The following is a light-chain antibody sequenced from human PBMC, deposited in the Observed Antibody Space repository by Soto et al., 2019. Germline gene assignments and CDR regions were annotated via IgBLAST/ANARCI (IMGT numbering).Light chain of an antibody. CDR2: GAS. V-gene: IGKV3-20*01. Sequence: TGVTESPGTLSFSSRGRTPLSWKARQSVNHTYLAWYQQKFCQAPRLPVYGASSRATGIPDRFSGSGSGTDFTLTISRLEPEDFAVYYCQQYWGSSWTFGQGTKVEIK. CDR3: QQYWGSSWT. CDR1: QSVNHTY. J-gene: IGKJ1*01.